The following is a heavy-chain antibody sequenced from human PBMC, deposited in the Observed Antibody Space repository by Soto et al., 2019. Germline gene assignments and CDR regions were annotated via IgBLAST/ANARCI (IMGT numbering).Heavy chain of an antibody. J-gene: IGHJ5*02. CDR3: AVEYSSGWCFSS. CDR2: IVVGSGNT. Sequence: SVKVSCKASGFTFISSGVQWVRQARGQRLEWVGWIVVGSGNTNYAQNFQDRITFTRDISTSTAYMELRGLRSEDTAVYYCAVEYSSGWCFSSWGQGTLVTVSS. CDR1: GFTFISSG. V-gene: IGHV1-58*01. D-gene: IGHD6-19*01.